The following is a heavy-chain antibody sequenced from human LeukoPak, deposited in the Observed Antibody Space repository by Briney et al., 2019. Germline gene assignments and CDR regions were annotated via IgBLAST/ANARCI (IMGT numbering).Heavy chain of an antibody. Sequence: GRSLRLSCAASEFTFSSYGMHWVRQTPGKGLEWVANIKEDGTEKNLVDSVKGRFTISRDNTKNLLFLEMNNLRGDDTAIYYCVRESRPGGAMGLYHNLDYWGQGTLVAVSS. J-gene: IGHJ4*02. CDR1: EFTFSSYG. CDR2: IKEDGTEK. V-gene: IGHV3-7*01. D-gene: IGHD1-1*01. CDR3: VRESRPGGAMGLYHNLDY.